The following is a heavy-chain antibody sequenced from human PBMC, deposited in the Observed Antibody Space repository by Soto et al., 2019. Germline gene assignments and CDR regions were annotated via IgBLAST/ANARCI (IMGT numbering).Heavy chain of an antibody. D-gene: IGHD3-10*01. Sequence: QVQLVQSGAEVKKPGSSVKVSCKASGGTFSSYTISWVRQAPGQGLEWMGRIIPILGIANYAQKFQGRVTITADKSTSTAYMELSSLRSEDTAVYYCAGGRRVWFGELWFDPWGQGTLVTVSS. CDR2: IIPILGIA. CDR1: GGTFSSYT. J-gene: IGHJ5*02. CDR3: AGGRRVWFGELWFDP. V-gene: IGHV1-69*02.